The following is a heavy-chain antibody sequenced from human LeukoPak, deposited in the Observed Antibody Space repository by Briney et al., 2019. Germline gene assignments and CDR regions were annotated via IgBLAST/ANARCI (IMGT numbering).Heavy chain of an antibody. CDR1: GYTFTGYF. J-gene: IGHJ4*02. V-gene: IGHV1-2*02. Sequence: ASVKVSCTASGYTFTGYFMHWVRQAPGQGLEWVGLINPNSGGTNYAQRFQGRVTMTRDTSISTAYMELSGLRSDDSAVYYCAREGLTPVNFDFWGQGALVTVSS. CDR2: INPNSGGT. D-gene: IGHD1-14*01. CDR3: AREGLTPVNFDF.